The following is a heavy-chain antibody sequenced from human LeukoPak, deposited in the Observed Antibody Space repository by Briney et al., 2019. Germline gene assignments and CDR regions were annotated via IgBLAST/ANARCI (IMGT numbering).Heavy chain of an antibody. CDR2: INHSGST. Sequence: SETLSLTCAVYGGSFSGYYWSWIRQPPGKGLEWIGEINHSGSTNYNPSLKSQVTISVDTSKNQFSLKLSSVTAADTAVYYRAQIVDTAMVGFDYWGQGTLVTVSS. CDR3: AQIVDTAMVGFDY. CDR1: GGSFSGYY. D-gene: IGHD5-18*01. V-gene: IGHV4-34*01. J-gene: IGHJ4*02.